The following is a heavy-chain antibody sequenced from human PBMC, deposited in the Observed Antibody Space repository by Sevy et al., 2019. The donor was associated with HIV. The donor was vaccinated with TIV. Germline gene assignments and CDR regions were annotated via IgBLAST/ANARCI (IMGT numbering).Heavy chain of an antibody. J-gene: IGHJ2*01. CDR1: GYSFTSYW. CDR3: ARRLRDGYNPDWYFDL. D-gene: IGHD5-12*01. Sequence: GESLKISCKGSGYSFTSYWIGWVRQMPGKGLEWMGIIYPGDSDTRYSPSFQGQVTISADKSISTAYLQWSSLKASDTAMYYCARRLRDGYNPDWYFDLWGRGTLVTVSS. V-gene: IGHV5-51*01. CDR2: IYPGDSDT.